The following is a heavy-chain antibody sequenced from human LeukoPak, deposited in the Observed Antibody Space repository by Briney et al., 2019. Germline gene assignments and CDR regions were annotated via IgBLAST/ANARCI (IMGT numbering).Heavy chain of an antibody. CDR3: VRGTGYSAYDYDFDY. Sequence: GGSLRLSCAASGFTFSSYDMHWVRHAPGKGLEWVSAIGTAGDTYYPGSVKGRFTISRENAKNSLYLQMNSLSAGDTAVYYCVRGTGYSAYDYDFDYWGRGTLVTVSS. CDR1: GFTFSSYD. V-gene: IGHV3-13*04. J-gene: IGHJ4*02. D-gene: IGHD5-12*01. CDR2: IGTAGDT.